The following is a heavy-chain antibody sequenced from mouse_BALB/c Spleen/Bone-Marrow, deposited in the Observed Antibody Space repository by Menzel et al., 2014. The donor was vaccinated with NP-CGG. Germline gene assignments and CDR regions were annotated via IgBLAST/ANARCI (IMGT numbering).Heavy chain of an antibody. CDR1: GFNIKDTY. CDR3: SRGTRYYFDY. D-gene: IGHD1-1*01. Sequence: EVNVVESGAELVKPGASVKLSCTTSGFNIKDTYIHWVKRRPEQGLDWIGRIDPADDTTIYDPKFQDKATITTDTSSSMAYLQLSSLTSEDAAVYFCSRGTRYYFDYWGQGTTLTVSS. J-gene: IGHJ2*01. V-gene: IGHV14-3*02. CDR2: IDPADDTT.